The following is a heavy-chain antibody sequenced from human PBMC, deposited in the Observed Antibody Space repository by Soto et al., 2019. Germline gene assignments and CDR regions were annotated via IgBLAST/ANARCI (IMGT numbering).Heavy chain of an antibody. CDR1: GFIFSEST. Sequence: GGSLRLSCSASGFIFSESTIYWVRQVPGKGLEAISAVSTSGRSTYYADSVKDRFTISRDNSKNTLFLQMGSLRPGDTAIYYCVKQAHGLDGVAFDYWGQGTQVTVSS. CDR2: VSTSGRST. CDR3: VKQAHGLDGVAFDY. J-gene: IGHJ4*02. V-gene: IGHV3-64D*06. D-gene: IGHD2-15*01.